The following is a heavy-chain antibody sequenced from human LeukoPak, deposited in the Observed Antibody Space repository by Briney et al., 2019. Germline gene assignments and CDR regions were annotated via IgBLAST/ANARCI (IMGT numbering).Heavy chain of an antibody. J-gene: IGHJ4*02. Sequence: ASVKVSCKASGYTFNSYAITWVRQAPGQGLEWMGWISTYNGIMSYAQKLQGRVTMTTDTSSTTAYMELRSLRSDDTALYYCARDRGLRATAGTRIDFWGQGTLVTVSS. CDR1: GYTFNSYA. V-gene: IGHV1-18*01. CDR2: ISTYNGIM. D-gene: IGHD6-13*01. CDR3: ARDRGLRATAGTRIDF.